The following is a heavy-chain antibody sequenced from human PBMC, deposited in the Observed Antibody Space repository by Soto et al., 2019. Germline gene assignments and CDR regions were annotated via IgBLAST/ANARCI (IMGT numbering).Heavy chain of an antibody. CDR2: ISYDGSNK. CDR3: AKNKGYSSGWYNFDY. J-gene: IGHJ4*02. D-gene: IGHD6-19*01. Sequence: QVQLVESGGGVVQPGRSLRLSCAASGFTFSSYGMHWVRQAPGKGLEWVAVISYDGSNKYYADSVKGRFTISRDNSKNTRYLQMNSLRAEDTAVYYCAKNKGYSSGWYNFDYWGQGTVVTVSS. CDR1: GFTFSSYG. V-gene: IGHV3-30*18.